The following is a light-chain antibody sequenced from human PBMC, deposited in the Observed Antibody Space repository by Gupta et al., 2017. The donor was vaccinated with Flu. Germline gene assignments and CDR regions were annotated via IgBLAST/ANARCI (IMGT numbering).Light chain of an antibody. CDR2: KAS. V-gene: IGKV1-5*03. CDR3: QQYNNYPWT. J-gene: IGKJ1*01. Sequence: GARVTITCRASQNIDAWLAWYQHRPGKAPSLLIYKASTLQSGVPSRFSGSGSGTEFTLAISSLQPDDLATYYCQQYNNYPWTFGHGTKV. CDR1: QNIDAW.